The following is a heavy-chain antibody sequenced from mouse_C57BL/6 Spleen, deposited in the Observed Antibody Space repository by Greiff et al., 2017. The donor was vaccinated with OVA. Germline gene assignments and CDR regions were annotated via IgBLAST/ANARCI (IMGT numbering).Heavy chain of an antibody. Sequence: EVQLVESGGGLVKPGGSLKLSCAASGFTFSSYAMSWVRQTPEKRLEWVATISAGGSYTYYPDNVKGRFTISRDNAKNNLYLQMSHLKSEDTAMYYCARGGYHFAYWGQGTLVTVSA. CDR3: ARGGYHFAY. CDR1: GFTFSSYA. V-gene: IGHV5-4*01. D-gene: IGHD3-1*01. CDR2: ISAGGSYT. J-gene: IGHJ3*01.